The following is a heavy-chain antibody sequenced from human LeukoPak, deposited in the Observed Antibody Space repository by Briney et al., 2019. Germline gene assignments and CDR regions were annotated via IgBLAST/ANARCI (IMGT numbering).Heavy chain of an antibody. CDR3: AKVRSPGPGAFAI. J-gene: IGHJ3*02. CDR1: GYSFADYY. V-gene: IGHV1-2*02. CDR2: IKPNSGGT. D-gene: IGHD2-8*02. Sequence: GASVKVSCKASGYSFADYYMHWVRQAPGQGLEWMGWIKPNSGGTRDAQNFQGRVTMTRDTSFSTAYMDLSRLRSDDTAVYYCAKVRSPGPGAFAIWGQGTMVIVSS.